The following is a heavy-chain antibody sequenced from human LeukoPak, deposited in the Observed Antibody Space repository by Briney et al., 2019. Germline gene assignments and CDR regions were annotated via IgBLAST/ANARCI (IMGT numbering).Heavy chain of an antibody. D-gene: IGHD3-22*01. CDR2: ISSSSSYI. J-gene: IGHJ3*02. CDR1: GFTFSSYS. V-gene: IGHV3-21*01. Sequence: GGSLRLSCAASGFTFSSYSMNWVRQAPGKGLEWVSSISSSSSYIYYADSVKGRFTISRDNAKNSLYLQMNSLRAEDTAVYYCARESGYYDSSGYYSDAFDIWGQGTMVTVSS. CDR3: ARESGYYDSSGYYSDAFDI.